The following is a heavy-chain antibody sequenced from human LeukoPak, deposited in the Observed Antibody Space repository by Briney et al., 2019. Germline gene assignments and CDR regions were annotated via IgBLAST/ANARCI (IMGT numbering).Heavy chain of an antibody. Sequence: ASVKVSCKASGGTFSSYAISWVRQAPGQGLEWMGGIIPIFGTANYAQKFQGRVTITADESTSTAYMELSSLRSEDTAVYYCARDSHYYDRSMNYWGQGTLVTVSS. V-gene: IGHV1-69*13. J-gene: IGHJ4*02. CDR3: ARDSHYYDRSMNY. CDR1: GGTFSSYA. D-gene: IGHD3-22*01. CDR2: IIPIFGTA.